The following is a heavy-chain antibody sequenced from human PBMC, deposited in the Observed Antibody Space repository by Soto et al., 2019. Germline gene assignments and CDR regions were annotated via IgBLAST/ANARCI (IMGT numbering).Heavy chain of an antibody. CDR3: ASRDPGTSVDY. D-gene: IGHD1-7*01. CDR1: GGSFTSNNW. Sequence: SETLSLTCAVSGGSFTSNNWWTWVRQPPGQGLEWIGEIYRTGSTNYNPSLKSRVTISLDKSENQFSLKVTSLTAADTAVYYCASRDPGTSVDYWGQGTLVTLSS. V-gene: IGHV4-4*02. CDR2: IYRTGST. J-gene: IGHJ4*02.